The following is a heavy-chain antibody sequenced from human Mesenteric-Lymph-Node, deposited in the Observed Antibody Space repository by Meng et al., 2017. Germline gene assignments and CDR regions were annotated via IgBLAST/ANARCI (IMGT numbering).Heavy chain of an antibody. J-gene: IGHJ4*02. CDR1: GYTFTSYG. Sequence: ASVKVSCKASGYTFTSYGISWVRQAPGQGLEWMGWISAYNGNTNYAQKLQGRVTMTTDTSTSTAYMELRSLRSDDTAVYYCARGNYDFWSGSTFDYWGQGNLVTVSS. V-gene: IGHV1-18*01. CDR3: ARGNYDFWSGSTFDY. CDR2: ISAYNGNT. D-gene: IGHD3-3*01.